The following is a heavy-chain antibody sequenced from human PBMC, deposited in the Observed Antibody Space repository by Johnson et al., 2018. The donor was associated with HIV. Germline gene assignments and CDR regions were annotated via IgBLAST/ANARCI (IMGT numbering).Heavy chain of an antibody. D-gene: IGHD2-15*01. Sequence: VQLVESGGGLVQPGGSLRLSCAASGFTLSSYDIHWVRQATGKGLEWVAAIGTTGDTFYPGSVKGRFTISRENAKNTLYLQMTSLRAEDTAVYYCAREKVVAATYDAFDIWGQGTMVTVSS. CDR3: AREKVVAATYDAFDI. CDR2: IGTTGDT. CDR1: GFTLSSYD. J-gene: IGHJ3*02. V-gene: IGHV3-13*01.